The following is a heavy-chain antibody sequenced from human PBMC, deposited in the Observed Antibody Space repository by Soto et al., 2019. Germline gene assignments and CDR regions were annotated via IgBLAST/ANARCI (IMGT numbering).Heavy chain of an antibody. CDR2: ISYDGSNK. Sequence: QVQLVESGGGVVQPGRSLRLSCAASGFTFSSYAMHWVRQAPGKGLEWVAVISYDGSNKYYADSMKGRFTISRDNSKNTLYLQMNSLRAEDTAVYYCAREYSSGWYFDYWGQGTLVTVSS. CDR1: GFTFSSYA. D-gene: IGHD6-19*01. CDR3: AREYSSGWYFDY. J-gene: IGHJ4*02. V-gene: IGHV3-30-3*01.